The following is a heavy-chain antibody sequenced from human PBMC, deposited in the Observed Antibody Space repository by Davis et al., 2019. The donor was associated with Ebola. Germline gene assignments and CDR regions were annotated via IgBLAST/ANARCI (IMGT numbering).Heavy chain of an antibody. CDR1: GFIFSDYV. J-gene: IGHJ2*01. V-gene: IGHV3-7*01. CDR2: IKQDGSEK. CDR3: ARVLAARPWYFDL. D-gene: IGHD6-6*01. Sequence: PGGSLRLSCAASGFIFSDYVLHWVRQAPGKGLEWVANIKQDGSEKYYVDSVKGRFTISRDNAKNSLYVQMNSLRAEDTAVYYCARVLAARPWYFDLWGRGTLVTVSS.